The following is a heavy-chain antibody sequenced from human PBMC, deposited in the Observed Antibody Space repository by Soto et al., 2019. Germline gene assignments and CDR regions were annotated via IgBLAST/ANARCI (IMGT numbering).Heavy chain of an antibody. Sequence: PGGSLRLSCAASGFKFSNYAMSWVRQAPGKGLEWVSLISATGGGTYYADSVKGRFTISRDNSHNTLYLQVHSLTAEDTAVYYCATDRREGGNSAFYFDFWGQGAKVTVSS. D-gene: IGHD3-16*01. J-gene: IGHJ4*02. CDR3: ATDRREGGNSAFYFDF. CDR1: GFKFSNYA. CDR2: ISATGGGT. V-gene: IGHV3-23*01.